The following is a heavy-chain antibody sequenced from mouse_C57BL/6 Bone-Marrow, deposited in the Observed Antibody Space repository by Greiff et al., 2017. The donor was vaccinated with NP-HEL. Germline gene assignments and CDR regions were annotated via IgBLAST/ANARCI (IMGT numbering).Heavy chain of an antibody. J-gene: IGHJ1*03. Sequence: EVQLQQSGTVLARPGASVKLSCKTSGYTFTSYWMHWVKQRPGQGLEWIGAIYPGNSDTSYNQKFKGKAKLTAVTSASTAYMELSSLANEDSAVYYCTRTGTTVVATGDWYFDVWGTGTTVTVSS. V-gene: IGHV1-5*01. D-gene: IGHD1-1*01. CDR2: IYPGNSDT. CDR1: GYTFTSYW. CDR3: TRTGTTVVATGDWYFDV.